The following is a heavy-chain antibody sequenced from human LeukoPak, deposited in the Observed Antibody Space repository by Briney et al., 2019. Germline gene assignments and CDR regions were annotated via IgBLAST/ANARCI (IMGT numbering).Heavy chain of an antibody. CDR2: IYPGDSDT. CDR1: GYSFTSYW. D-gene: IGHD6-19*01. CDR3: ARGPSPFIAVAGANFDY. J-gene: IGHJ4*02. V-gene: IGHV5-51*01. Sequence: GEPLKISCKGSGYSFTSYWIGWVRQMPGKGLEWMGIIYPGDSDTRYSPSFQGQVTISADKSISTAYLQWSSLKASDTAMYYCARGPSPFIAVAGANFDYWGQGTLVTVSS.